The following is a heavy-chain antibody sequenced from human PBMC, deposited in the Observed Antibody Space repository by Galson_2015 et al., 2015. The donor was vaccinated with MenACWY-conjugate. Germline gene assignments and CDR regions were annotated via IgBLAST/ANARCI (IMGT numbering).Heavy chain of an antibody. CDR3: AKERGVVRTTFYFDK. Sequence: SLILSCAASGLTFGRYGIHWVRQAPGKGLEWVAFIRSDGSDKYYTDTDSVRGRFTISRDNSRTTVYLQMNSLRPEDTAVYYCAKERGVVRTTFYFDKWGRGTLVTVSS. CDR2: IRSDGSDK. CDR1: GLTFGRYG. D-gene: IGHD1-1*01. J-gene: IGHJ4*02. V-gene: IGHV3-30*02.